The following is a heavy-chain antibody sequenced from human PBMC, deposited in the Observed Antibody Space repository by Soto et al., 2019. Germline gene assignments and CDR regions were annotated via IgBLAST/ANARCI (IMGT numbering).Heavy chain of an antibody. D-gene: IGHD5-12*01. CDR3: ARYRRGYGYYFDY. V-gene: IGHV4-59*01. CDR2: IYYSGST. CDR1: GGSISSYY. Sequence: QVQLQESGPGLVKPSETLSLTCTVSGGSISSYYWSWIRQPPGKGLEWIGYIYYSGSTNYNPSLKSRVTISVDTSKNQFSLKLSSVTAADTAVYYCARYRRGYGYYFDYWGQGTLVTVSS. J-gene: IGHJ4*02.